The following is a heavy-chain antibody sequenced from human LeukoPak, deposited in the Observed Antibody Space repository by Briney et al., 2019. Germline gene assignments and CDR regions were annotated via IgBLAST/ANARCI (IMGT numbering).Heavy chain of an antibody. CDR3: ARCIPTYYYGMDV. CDR1: GGSVSISSYY. J-gene: IGHJ6*02. D-gene: IGHD2-2*02. Sequence: SETLSLTCTVSGGSVSISSYYWGWIRHPPGKGLEWIGSIYYSGSTYYNPSLKSRVTISVDTPKNQFSLKLSSVTAADTAVYYCARCIPTYYYGMDVWGQGTTVTVSS. CDR2: IYYSGST. V-gene: IGHV4-39*07.